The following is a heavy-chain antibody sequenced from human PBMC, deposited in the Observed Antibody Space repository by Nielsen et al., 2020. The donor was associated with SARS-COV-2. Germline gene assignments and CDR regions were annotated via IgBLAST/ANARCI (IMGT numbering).Heavy chain of an antibody. J-gene: IGHJ4*02. D-gene: IGHD5-18*01. V-gene: IGHV1-8*01. CDR3: AREFALRDTAYFDS. Sequence: ASVKVSCKASGYTFTSYDINWVRQATGQGLEWMGWMNPNSGNTGYAQKFQGRVTMTRNTSISTAYMELSSLRSEDTAVYYCAREFALRDTAYFDSWGQGTLVTVSS. CDR1: GYTFTSYD. CDR2: MNPNSGNT.